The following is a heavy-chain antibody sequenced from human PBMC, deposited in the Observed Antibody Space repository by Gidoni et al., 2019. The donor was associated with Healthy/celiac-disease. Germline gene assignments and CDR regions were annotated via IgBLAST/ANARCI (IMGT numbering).Heavy chain of an antibody. CDR3: ARHRAPKFDSGYDFAVNAFDI. J-gene: IGHJ3*02. D-gene: IGHD5-12*01. CDR1: GGSISSSSYY. Sequence: QLQLQESGPGLVKPSETLSLTCTVPGGSISSSSYYWGWIRPPPGKGLEWIGSIYYSGTTYYNPSLKSRVTISVDTSKNQFSLKLSSVTAADTAVYYCARHRAPKFDSGYDFAVNAFDIWGQGTMVTVSS. CDR2: IYYSGTT. V-gene: IGHV4-39*01.